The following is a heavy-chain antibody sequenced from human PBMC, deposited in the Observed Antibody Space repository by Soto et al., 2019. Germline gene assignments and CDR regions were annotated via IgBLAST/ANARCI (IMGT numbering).Heavy chain of an antibody. CDR2: IVPMFGTT. V-gene: IGHV1-69*01. CDR3: ARDLADVHLWDAFDV. D-gene: IGHD6-13*01. J-gene: IGHJ3*01. Sequence: QVQLVQSGPELKKPGSSVKVSCKAPGDTFNSYGISWVRQAPGQGLEWMGGIVPMFGTTNLALKFEDRVTINADEVTTTGYKEIRGLTSEDTAVYYCARDLADVHLWDAFDVWGHGTRVTVSS. CDR1: GDTFNSYG.